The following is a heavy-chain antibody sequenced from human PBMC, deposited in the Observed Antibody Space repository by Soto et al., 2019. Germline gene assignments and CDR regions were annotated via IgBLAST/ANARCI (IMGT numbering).Heavy chain of an antibody. Sequence: SVKVSCKASGGTFSSYAISWVRQAPGQGLEWKGGIIPIFGTANYAQKFQGRVTITADESTSTAYMELSSLRSEDTAVYYCAREGVYRGYSGYNSGDVWGQGTTVTVSS. J-gene: IGHJ6*02. CDR2: IIPIFGTA. CDR3: AREGVYRGYSGYNSGDV. CDR1: GGTFSSYA. D-gene: IGHD5-12*01. V-gene: IGHV1-69*01.